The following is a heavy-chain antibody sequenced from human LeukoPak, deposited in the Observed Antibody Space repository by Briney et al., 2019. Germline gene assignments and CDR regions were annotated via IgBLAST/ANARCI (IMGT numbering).Heavy chain of an antibody. V-gene: IGHV1-18*04. CDR1: GYTFTGYY. CDR2: ISAYNGNT. Sequence: ASVKVSCKASGYTFTGYYMHWVRQAPGQGLEWMGWISAYNGNTNYAQKLQGRVTMTTDTSTSTAYMELRSLRSDDTAVYYCARGLKKDPPDYWGQGTLVTVSS. J-gene: IGHJ4*02. CDR3: ARGLKKDPPDY.